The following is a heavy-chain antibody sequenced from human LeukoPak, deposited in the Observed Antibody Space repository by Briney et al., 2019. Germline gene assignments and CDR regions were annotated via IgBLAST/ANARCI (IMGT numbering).Heavy chain of an antibody. J-gene: IGHJ4*02. D-gene: IGHD5-18*01. CDR3: ATQWIQLGTSEGDY. CDR1: GFTFSSYW. V-gene: IGHV3-7*01. Sequence: GGSLRLSCAASGFTFSSYWMSWVRQAPGKGLEWVANIKQDGSEKYYVDSVKGRFTISRDNAKNSLYLQMNSLRAEDTAVYYCATQWIQLGTSEGDYWGQRTLVTVSS. CDR2: IKQDGSEK.